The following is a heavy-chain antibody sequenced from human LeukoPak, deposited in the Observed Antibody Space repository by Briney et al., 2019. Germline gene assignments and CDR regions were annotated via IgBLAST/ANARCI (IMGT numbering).Heavy chain of an antibody. CDR3: ARDEARYSSGYYPNWFDP. V-gene: IGHV1-18*01. D-gene: IGHD3-22*01. CDR2: FSGYNGYT. CDR1: GYTFTSYG. Sequence: GASVKVSCKASGYTFTSYGISWVRQAPGQGLEWMGWFSGYNGYTHYANNHQGRVTMTTDTSTSTAYMELRSLRSDDTAVYYCARDEARYSSGYYPNWFDPWGQGTLVTVSS. J-gene: IGHJ5*02.